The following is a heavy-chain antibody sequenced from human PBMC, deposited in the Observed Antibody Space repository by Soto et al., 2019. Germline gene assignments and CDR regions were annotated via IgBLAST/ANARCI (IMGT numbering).Heavy chain of an antibody. CDR3: ARERYCSSTSCYWGGLDY. CDR1: GGSISSGGYY. CDR2: IYYSGST. D-gene: IGHD2-2*01. V-gene: IGHV4-31*03. J-gene: IGHJ4*02. Sequence: QVQLQESGPGLVKPSQTLSLTCTVSGGSISSGGYYWSWIRQHPGKGLEWIGYIYYSGSTYYNPSLKSRVTISVDTSKNQCSLKLSSVTAADTAVYYCARERYCSSTSCYWGGLDYWGQGTLVTVSS.